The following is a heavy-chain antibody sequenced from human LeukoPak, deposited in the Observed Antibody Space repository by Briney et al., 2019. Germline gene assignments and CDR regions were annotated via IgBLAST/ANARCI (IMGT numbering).Heavy chain of an antibody. CDR3: ARAGIAVDYRGFDY. V-gene: IGHV3-30*03. Sequence: PGRSLRLSCAASGFTFSSYGMHWVRQGPGKGLEWVAVTSYDGSNKYYADSVKGRFTISRDNSKNTLYVQMNSLRGEDTAVYYCARAGIAVDYRGFDYWGQGTLVTVSS. J-gene: IGHJ4*02. CDR1: GFTFSSYG. D-gene: IGHD6-19*01. CDR2: TSYDGSNK.